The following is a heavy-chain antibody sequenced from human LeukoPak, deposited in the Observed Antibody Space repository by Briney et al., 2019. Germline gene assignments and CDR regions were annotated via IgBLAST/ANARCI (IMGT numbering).Heavy chain of an antibody. V-gene: IGHV1-69*02. CDR3: ARGYSNYVGYIDY. CDR1: GGTFSSYT. D-gene: IGHD4-11*01. J-gene: IGHJ4*02. CDR2: IIPILGIA. Sequence: SVKVSCKASGGTFSSYTISWVRQAPGQGLEWMGRIIPILGIANYAQKFQGRVTITADKSTSTAYMELSSLRSEDTAVYYCARGYSNYVGYIDYWGQGTLVTVSS.